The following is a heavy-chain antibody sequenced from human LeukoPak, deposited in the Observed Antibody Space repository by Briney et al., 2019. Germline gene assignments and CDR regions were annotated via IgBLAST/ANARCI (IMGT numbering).Heavy chain of an antibody. D-gene: IGHD3-22*01. J-gene: IGHJ4*02. Sequence: GGSLRLSCAASGFTFSSYGMSWVRQAPGKRLEWVSAISGSGGSTYYADSVKGRFTISRDNSKNTLYLQMNSLRAEDTAVYYCAKEGGYYDSSGYYYFDYWGQGTLVTVSS. V-gene: IGHV3-23*01. CDR2: ISGSGGST. CDR1: GFTFSSYG. CDR3: AKEGGYYDSSGYYYFDY.